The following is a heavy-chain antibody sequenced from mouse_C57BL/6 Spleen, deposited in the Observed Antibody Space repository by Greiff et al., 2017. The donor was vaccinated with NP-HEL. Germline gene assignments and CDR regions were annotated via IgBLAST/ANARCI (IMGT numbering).Heavy chain of an antibody. V-gene: IGHV5-6*01. CDR1: GFTFSSYG. CDR3: ARDTTAHWYFDV. Sequence: EVNVVESGGDLVKPGGSLKLSCAASGFTFSSYGMSWVRQTPDKRLEWVATISSGGSYTYYPDSVKGRFTISRDNAKNTLYLQMSSLKSEDTAMYYCARDTTAHWYFDVWGTGTTVTVSS. D-gene: IGHD1-2*01. J-gene: IGHJ1*03. CDR2: ISSGGSYT.